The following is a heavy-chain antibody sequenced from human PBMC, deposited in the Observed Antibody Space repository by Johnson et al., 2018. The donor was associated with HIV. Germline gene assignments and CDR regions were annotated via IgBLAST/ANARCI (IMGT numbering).Heavy chain of an antibody. CDR3: AKGHSVVTTHDAFDM. J-gene: IGHJ3*02. CDR1: GFTFDDYT. D-gene: IGHD4-23*01. CDR2: ISWDGGST. Sequence: VQLVESGGVVVQPGGSLRLSCAASGFTFDDYTMHWVRQAPGKGLEWVSLISWDGGSTYYADSVKGRFTISRDNSKNSLYLQMNSLRTEDTALYYCAKGHSVVTTHDAFDMWGQGTMVTASS. V-gene: IGHV3-43*01.